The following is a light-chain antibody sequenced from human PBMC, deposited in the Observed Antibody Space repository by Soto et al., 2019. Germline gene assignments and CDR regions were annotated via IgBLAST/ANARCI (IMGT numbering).Light chain of an antibody. CDR2: GAS. J-gene: IGKJ5*01. Sequence: EIVMTQSPSTLSVSPGERSTLSCMAMQVCNSYLAWYQQKPGQAPRLLIYGASTRATGVPARFSGSGSGTEFTLSISSLQSEDFAVYYCQQYNNWPITFGQGTRLEI. V-gene: IGKV3-15*01. CDR3: QQYNNWPIT. CDR1: QVCNSY.